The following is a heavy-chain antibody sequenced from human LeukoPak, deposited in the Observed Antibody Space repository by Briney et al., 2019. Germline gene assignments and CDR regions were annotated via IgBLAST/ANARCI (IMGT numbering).Heavy chain of an antibody. CDR1: GFTFGSYS. CDR2: ISSSSSYI. J-gene: IGHJ4*02. CDR3: ARDSGPEANYYGSGSYS. D-gene: IGHD3-10*01. Sequence: PGGSLRLSCAASGFTFGSYSMNWVRQAPGKGLEWVSSISSSSSYIYYADSVKGRFTISRDNAKNSLYLQMNSLRAEDTAVYYCARDSGPEANYYGSGSYSGGQGTLVTVSS. V-gene: IGHV3-21*01.